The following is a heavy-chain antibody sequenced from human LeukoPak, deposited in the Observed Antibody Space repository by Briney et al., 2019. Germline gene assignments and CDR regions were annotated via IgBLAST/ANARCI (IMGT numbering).Heavy chain of an antibody. D-gene: IGHD5-18*01. V-gene: IGHV6-1*01. J-gene: IGHJ4*02. CDR2: TYYQSKWNT. CDR1: GDSLSSNNIA. Sequence: SQTLSLTCAISGDSLSSNNIAWNWIRQSPSRGLEWLGRTYYQSKWNTDYAVSVEGRITINSDTSKNQFSLHLNSVTPEDTAIYYCARGCYSSFDYWDQGTLVTVSS. CDR3: ARGCYSSFDY.